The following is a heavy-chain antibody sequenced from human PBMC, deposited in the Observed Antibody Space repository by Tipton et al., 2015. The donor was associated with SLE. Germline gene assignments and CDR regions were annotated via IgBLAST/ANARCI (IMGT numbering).Heavy chain of an antibody. CDR1: RFTFSSYN. Sequence: SLRLSCAASRFTFSSYNMNWIRQAPGKGLEWVSSISSSATYIYYADSVKGRFTISRDNARDSLYLQMNSLRAEDTAVYYCARYGGNSWVFDYWGQGTLVTVSS. J-gene: IGHJ4*02. V-gene: IGHV3-21*04. D-gene: IGHD4-23*01. CDR2: ISSSATYI. CDR3: ARYGGNSWVFDY.